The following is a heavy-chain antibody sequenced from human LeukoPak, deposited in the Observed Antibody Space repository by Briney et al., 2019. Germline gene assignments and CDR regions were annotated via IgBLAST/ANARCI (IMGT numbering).Heavy chain of an antibody. D-gene: IGHD3-22*01. J-gene: IGHJ4*02. CDR2: IRSSSSYI. CDR1: GFTFSSYS. CDR3: ARVLMPRDSSGYSYPGGFDY. V-gene: IGHV3-21*01. Sequence: GGSMRPSCAASGFTFSSYSMNWVRQAPGEGLEWVSSIRSSSSYIYYADSVKGRFTISRDNAKDSLYLQMNSLRAEDTAVYYCARVLMPRDSSGYSYPGGFDYWGQGTLVTVSS.